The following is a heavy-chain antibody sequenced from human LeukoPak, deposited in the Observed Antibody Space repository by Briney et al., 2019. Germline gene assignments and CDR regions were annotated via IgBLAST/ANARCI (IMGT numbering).Heavy chain of an antibody. CDR3: ARLLAAPNYYYGMDV. D-gene: IGHD2-15*01. CDR2: ISSSSSYI. CDR1: GVTSSSTS. J-gene: IGHJ6*04. V-gene: IGHV3-21*01. Sequence: GGSLRLSCAASGVTSSSTSVNWVRKAPGKGLEWVSSISSSSSYIYYADSVKGRFTISRDNAKNSLYLQMNSLRAEDTAVYYCARLLAAPNYYYGMDVWGKGTTVTVSS.